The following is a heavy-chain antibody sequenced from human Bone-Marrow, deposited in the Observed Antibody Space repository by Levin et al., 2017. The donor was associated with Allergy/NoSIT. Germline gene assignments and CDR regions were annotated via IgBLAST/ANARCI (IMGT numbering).Heavy chain of an antibody. Sequence: GGSLRLSCAASGFTFSSYAMHWVRQAPGKGLEWVAVISYDGSNKYYADSVKGRFTISRDNSKNTLYLQMNSLRAEDTAVYYCARVGGGRYQLLYVDTRWGYYYYGMDGWGQGTTVTVSS. CDR1: GFTFSSYA. J-gene: IGHJ6*02. D-gene: IGHD2-2*02. V-gene: IGHV3-30-3*01. CDR2: ISYDGSNK. CDR3: ARVGGGRYQLLYVDTRWGYYYYGMDG.